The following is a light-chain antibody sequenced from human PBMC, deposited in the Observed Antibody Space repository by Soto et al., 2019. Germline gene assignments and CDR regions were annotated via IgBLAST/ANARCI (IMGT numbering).Light chain of an antibody. CDR2: KAS. CDR3: QQYNTYWT. CDR1: QSISSW. J-gene: IGKJ1*01. V-gene: IGKV1-5*03. Sequence: QSTPYPSTLSASVGDRVTNTFRASQSISSWLAWYQQKPGKAPKLLIYKASNLESGVPSRFSGSGSGTEFTLTISSLQPDDFATYYCQQYNTYWTFGQGTKVDI.